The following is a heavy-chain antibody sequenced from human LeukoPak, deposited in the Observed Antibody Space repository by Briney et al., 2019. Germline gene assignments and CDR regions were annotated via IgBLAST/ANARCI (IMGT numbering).Heavy chain of an antibody. CDR3: ARGTRAAAGTPNYYYYMDV. V-gene: IGHV4-34*01. J-gene: IGHJ6*03. CDR2: INHSGST. CDR1: GGSFSGYY. Sequence: PSETLSLTCAVYGGSFSGYYWSWIRQPPGKGLEWIGEINHSGSTNYNPSLKSRVTISVDTSKNQFSLKLSSVTAADTAVYYCARGTRAAAGTPNYYYYMDVWGKGTTVTVSS. D-gene: IGHD6-13*01.